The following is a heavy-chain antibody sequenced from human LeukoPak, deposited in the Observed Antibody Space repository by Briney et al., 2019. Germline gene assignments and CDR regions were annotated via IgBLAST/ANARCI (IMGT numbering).Heavy chain of an antibody. CDR1: GGSFSGYY. V-gene: IGHV4-34*01. CDR3: ARGRVVGVPPGWFDP. D-gene: IGHD1-26*01. Sequence: SETLSLTCAVYGGSFSGYYWSWIRQPPGKGLEWIGEINHSGSTNYNPSLKSRVTISVDTFKKQFSLKLRSVTAADTAVYYCARGRVVGVPPGWFDPWGQGTLVTVSS. CDR2: INHSGST. J-gene: IGHJ5*02.